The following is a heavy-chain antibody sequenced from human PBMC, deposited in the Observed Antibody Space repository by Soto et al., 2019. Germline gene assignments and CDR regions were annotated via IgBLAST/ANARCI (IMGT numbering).Heavy chain of an antibody. CDR1: GFTFRNYG. CDR3: AKSEDLNQYNRAEEY. J-gene: IGHJ4*02. CDR2: ISYDGGNE. Sequence: SLRLSCATSGFTFRNYGMHWVRQAPGKGLEWVAAISYDGGNEYYGDSVRGRFTISRDNSNSTLYLQRNSLRIEDTAVYYCAKSEDLNQYNRAEEYWGQGTLVTVSS. D-gene: IGHD1-20*01. V-gene: IGHV3-30*18.